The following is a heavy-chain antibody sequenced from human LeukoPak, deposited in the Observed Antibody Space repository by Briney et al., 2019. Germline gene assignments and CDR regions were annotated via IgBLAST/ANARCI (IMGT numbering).Heavy chain of an antibody. CDR2: IYYSGST. Sequence: PSETLSLTCTVSGGSISSSSYYWGWIRQPPGKGLEWIGSIYYSGSTYYNPSLKCRVTISVDTSKNQFSLKLSSVTAADTAVYYCARSDRRGAITMIRGVANRGAFDLWGQGTMVTVSS. J-gene: IGHJ3*01. CDR3: ARSDRRGAITMIRGVANRGAFDL. CDR1: GGSISSSSYY. V-gene: IGHV4-39*07. D-gene: IGHD3-10*01.